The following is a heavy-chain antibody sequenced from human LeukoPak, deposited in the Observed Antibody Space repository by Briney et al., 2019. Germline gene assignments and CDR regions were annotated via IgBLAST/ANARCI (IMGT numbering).Heavy chain of an antibody. Sequence: GGSLRLSCAASGFTFSTYAMTWVRQAPGKGLEWVSAIDIYATKTNYADSVKGRFTISRDNSKNTLCLQMNSLRGEDTAIYYCARDYKADFWGQGTLVTVSS. CDR2: IDIYATKT. CDR1: GFTFSTYA. J-gene: IGHJ4*02. V-gene: IGHV3-23*05. CDR3: ARDYKADF. D-gene: IGHD3-10*01.